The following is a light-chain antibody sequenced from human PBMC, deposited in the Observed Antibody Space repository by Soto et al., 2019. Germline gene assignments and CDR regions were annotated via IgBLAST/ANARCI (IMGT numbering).Light chain of an antibody. J-gene: IGLJ1*01. CDR2: ENN. V-gene: IGLV1-40*01. Sequence: QSVLTQPPSVSEAPGQRVTISSTRSSSKIGAAFEAHWYQQVPGTAPKLLIYENNNRPSGVPDRFSGAKSGTSASLASTGLQDEDAAEYDCQSYDSSLSGYVFGTGTKLTVL. CDR1: SSKIGAAFE. CDR3: QSYDSSLSGYV.